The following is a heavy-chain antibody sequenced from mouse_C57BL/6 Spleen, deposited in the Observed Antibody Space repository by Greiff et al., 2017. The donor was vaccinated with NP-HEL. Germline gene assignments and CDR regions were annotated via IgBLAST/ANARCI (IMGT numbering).Heavy chain of an antibody. Sequence: EVQLVESEPGMVKPSQSLSLTCTVTGYSITSGYDWHWIRHFPGNKLEWMGYISYSGSTNYNPSLKSRISITHDTSKNHFFLKLNSVTTEDTATYYCARDGEGYAMDYWGQGTSVTVSS. CDR3: ARDGEGYAMDY. CDR2: ISYSGST. V-gene: IGHV3-1*01. J-gene: IGHJ4*01. CDR1: GYSITSGYD.